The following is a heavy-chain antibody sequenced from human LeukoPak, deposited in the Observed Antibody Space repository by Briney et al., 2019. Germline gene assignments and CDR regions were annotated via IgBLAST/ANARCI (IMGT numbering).Heavy chain of an antibody. Sequence: HTGGSLRLSCAASGFPLSSYAMSWVRQVPGKGLEWVSATSSSDDGTYHADSVRGRFTIYRDNFRNTLYLQMNRLRVEDAALYYCARAPVTSCRGAFCYPFDLWGQGVLVTVSS. D-gene: IGHD2-21*01. CDR2: TSSSDDGT. J-gene: IGHJ4*02. CDR1: GFPLSSYA. V-gene: IGHV3-23*01. CDR3: ARAPVTSCRGAFCYPFDL.